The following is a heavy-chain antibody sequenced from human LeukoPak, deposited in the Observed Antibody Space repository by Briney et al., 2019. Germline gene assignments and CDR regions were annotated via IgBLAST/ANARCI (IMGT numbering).Heavy chain of an antibody. Sequence: GGSLRLSCAASGFTFSSYGMHWVRQAPAKGLEGVSTIGGGGPTTDYADSVKDRFTISRDNSKNTLYLQMNSLRAEDTAVYFCARGFLGGTDQYFDSWGQGTLVTVSS. D-gene: IGHD6-19*01. CDR1: GFTFSSYG. CDR2: IGGGGPTT. CDR3: ARGFLGGTDQYFDS. J-gene: IGHJ4*02. V-gene: IGHV3-23*01.